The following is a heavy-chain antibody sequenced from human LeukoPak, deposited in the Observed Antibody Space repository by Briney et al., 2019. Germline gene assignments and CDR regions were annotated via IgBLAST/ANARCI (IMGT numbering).Heavy chain of an antibody. CDR3: AREDIVVVPAAETNYYYYYGMDV. J-gene: IGHJ6*02. CDR1: GYTFTSYG. Sequence: GASVKVSCKASGYTFTSYGISWVRQAPGQGLEWMGWISAYNGNTNYAQKLQGRVTMTTDTSTSTAYMELRSLRSDDTAVYYCAREDIVVVPAAETNYYYYYGMDVWGQGTTVTVSS. V-gene: IGHV1-18*01. CDR2: ISAYNGNT. D-gene: IGHD2-2*01.